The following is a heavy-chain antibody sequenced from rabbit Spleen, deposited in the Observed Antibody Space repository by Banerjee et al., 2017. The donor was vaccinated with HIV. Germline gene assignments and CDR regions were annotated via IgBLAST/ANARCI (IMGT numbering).Heavy chain of an antibody. CDR2: IYTRDGST. D-gene: IGHD1-1*01. Sequence: QEQLEESGGGLVKPGGTLTLTCKASGIDFSNYYYMYWVRQAPGKGLELIAWIYTRDGSTWYASWVNGRFTISRSTSLNTVDLKMTSLTAADTATYFCATDVSGVGAFNLWGQGTLVTVS. CDR3: ATDVSGVGAFNL. CDR1: GIDFSNYYY. J-gene: IGHJ4*01. V-gene: IGHV1S43*01.